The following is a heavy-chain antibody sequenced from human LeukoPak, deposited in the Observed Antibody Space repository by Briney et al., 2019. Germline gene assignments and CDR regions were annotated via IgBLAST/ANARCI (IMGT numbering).Heavy chain of an antibody. CDR2: ISSSSGYI. Sequence: TSGGSLRLSCAASGFTFSSYNMNWVRQAPGKGLEWVSSISSSSGYIYYADSVMGRFTISRDNAKNSLYLQMNSLRAEDTAVYYCARVVLGYCSGGSCYAFDYWGQGTLVTVSS. J-gene: IGHJ4*02. CDR1: GFTFSSYN. V-gene: IGHV3-21*01. CDR3: ARVVLGYCSGGSCYAFDY. D-gene: IGHD2-15*01.